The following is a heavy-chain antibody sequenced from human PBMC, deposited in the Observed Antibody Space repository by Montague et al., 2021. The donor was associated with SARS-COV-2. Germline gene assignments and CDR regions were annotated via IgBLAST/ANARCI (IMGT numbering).Heavy chain of an antibody. CDR1: GGSISSYY. V-gene: IGHV4-59*01. D-gene: IGHD6-19*01. Sequence: SETLSLTCTVSGGSISSYYLRWIRQPPGTGLEWIGYIYYSGSTNYNPSLKSRVTISVDTSKNQFSLKLSSVTAADTPVYYCARFSGYVDYWGQGTLVTVSS. J-gene: IGHJ4*02. CDR2: IYYSGST. CDR3: ARFSGYVDY.